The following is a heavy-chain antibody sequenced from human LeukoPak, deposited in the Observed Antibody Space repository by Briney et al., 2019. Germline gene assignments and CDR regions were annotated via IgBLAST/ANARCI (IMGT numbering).Heavy chain of an antibody. J-gene: IGHJ4*02. CDR1: GFIFSDYN. CDR3: ARDQYSSSSQPPFDY. Sequence: GGSLRLSCAASGFIFSDYNMNWVRQAPGKGLEWVSSISSSSSYIYYADSVRGRFTIPRDNAKSSLYLQMNSLRAEDTAVFYCARDQYSSSSQPPFDYWGQGTLVTVSS. D-gene: IGHD6-6*01. CDR2: ISSSSSYI. V-gene: IGHV3-21*01.